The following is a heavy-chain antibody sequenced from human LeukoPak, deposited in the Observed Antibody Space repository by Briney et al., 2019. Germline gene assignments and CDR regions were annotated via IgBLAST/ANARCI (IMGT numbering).Heavy chain of an antibody. D-gene: IGHD4-11*01. CDR3: VRGGATTETYFDN. V-gene: IGHV3-33*01. CDR2: IWYDGSNK. Sequence: GGSLRLSCTASGFTFSSFAMHWVRQAPGKGLDWVAVIWYDGSNKYYAESVKGRFTISRDNSKNTLYLQMNSLRAEDTALYYCVRGGATTETYFDNWGQGTLLTVSS. J-gene: IGHJ4*02. CDR1: GFTFSSFA.